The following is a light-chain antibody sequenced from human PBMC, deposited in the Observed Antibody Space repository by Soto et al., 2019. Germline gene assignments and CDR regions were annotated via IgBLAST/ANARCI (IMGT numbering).Light chain of an antibody. Sequence: QSALTQPASVSGSPGQSITISCTGTSSDIGNYNLVSWYQQHPGKAPKLMIYEGSKRPSGVSNRFSGSKSGNTASLTISGLQAEDEADYYCCSYAGSSTPYVFGTGNKLTVL. J-gene: IGLJ1*01. CDR1: SSDIGNYNL. V-gene: IGLV2-23*01. CDR3: CSYAGSSTPYV. CDR2: EGS.